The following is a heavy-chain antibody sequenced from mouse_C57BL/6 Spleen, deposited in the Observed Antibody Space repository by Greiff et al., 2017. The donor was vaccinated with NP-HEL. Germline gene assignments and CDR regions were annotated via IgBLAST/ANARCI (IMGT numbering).Heavy chain of an antibody. CDR3: SRTYYSNYDYAIDY. CDR2: INPSGGYT. V-gene: IGHV1-4*01. Sequence: QVQLKESGAELARPGASVKLSCKASGYTFTSYTMHWVNQRPGQGLEWIGYINPSGGYTKYNQKFKDKATLTADKSSSKDYMQLNSLTSEDAAVYYCSRTYYSNYDYAIDYWGQGTTVTVSS. CDR1: GYTFTSYT. J-gene: IGHJ4*01. D-gene: IGHD2-5*01.